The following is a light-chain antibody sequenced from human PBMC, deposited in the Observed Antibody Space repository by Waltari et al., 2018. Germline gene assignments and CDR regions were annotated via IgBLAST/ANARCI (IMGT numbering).Light chain of an antibody. CDR1: SSDVGGYNY. V-gene: IGLV2-14*03. CDR3: SSYTSSNTVV. J-gene: IGLJ2*01. CDR2: DVS. Sequence: HSALTQPASVSGSPGQSITIPCSGSSSDVGGYNYVSWYLQYPGQAPKLIIYDVSQRPSEISDRFSGSKSGSTASLTISGLQAEDEADYYCSSYTSSNTVVFGGGTKVTV.